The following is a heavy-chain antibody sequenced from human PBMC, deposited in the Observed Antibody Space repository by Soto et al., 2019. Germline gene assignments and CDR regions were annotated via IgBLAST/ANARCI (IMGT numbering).Heavy chain of an antibody. J-gene: IGHJ4*02. CDR2: ITGSGDNT. V-gene: IGHV3-23*01. D-gene: IGHD5-12*01. CDR3: AKDVSRVATTNFDY. Sequence: GGSLRLSCAASGFTFSNYAMSWVRQAPGKGLEWVSTITGSGDNTYYADSVKGRFTISRDNSKNTLNLQMNSLRAEDTAIYYCAKDVSRVATTNFDYWGQGTLVTVSS. CDR1: GFTFSNYA.